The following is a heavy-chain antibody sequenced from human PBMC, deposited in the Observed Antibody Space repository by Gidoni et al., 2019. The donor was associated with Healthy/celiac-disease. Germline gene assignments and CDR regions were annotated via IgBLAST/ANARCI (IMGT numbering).Heavy chain of an antibody. J-gene: IGHJ4*02. CDR3: AREKGYSSSWPFDY. CDR1: GGSISSSSYY. D-gene: IGHD6-13*01. CDR2: IYYSGST. Sequence: QLQLQESGPGLVKPSETLSLTCTVSGGSISSSSYYWGWIRQPPGKGLEWIGSIYYSGSTYYNPSLKSRVTISVDTSKNQFSLKLSSVTAADTAVYYCAREKGYSSSWPFDYWGQGTLVTVSS. V-gene: IGHV4-39*07.